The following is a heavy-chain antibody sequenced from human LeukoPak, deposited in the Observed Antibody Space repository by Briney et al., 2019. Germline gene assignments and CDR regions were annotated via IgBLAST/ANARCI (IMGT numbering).Heavy chain of an antibody. CDR1: GGSISSSSYY. J-gene: IGHJ4*02. CDR2: IYYSGST. V-gene: IGHV4-39*07. D-gene: IGHD3-16*01. CDR3: AGNMITFGGVSFDY. Sequence: SETLSLTCTVSGGSISSSSYYWGWIRQPPGKGLEWIGSIYYSGSTYYNPSLKSRVTISVDTSKNQFSLKLSSVTAADMAVYYCAGNMITFGGVSFDYWGQGTLVTVSS.